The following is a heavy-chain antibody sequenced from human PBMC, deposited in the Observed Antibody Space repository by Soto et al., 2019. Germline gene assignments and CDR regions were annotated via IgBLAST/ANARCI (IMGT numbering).Heavy chain of an antibody. CDR2: IIPFFGTA. CDR1: GGNFNTFG. D-gene: IGHD3-16*01. J-gene: IGHJ4*02. Sequence: QVQLVQSGAEVKKTGSSVKVSCKASGGNFNTFGFSWVRQAPGQGLEWMGGIIPFFGTAKYSQKFEDKITITADESTNTVYMDQRSLTFENTAIYYCARSAPMEAGDKYYYDFWGQGALITVSS. V-gene: IGHV1-69*01. CDR3: ARSAPMEAGDKYYYDF.